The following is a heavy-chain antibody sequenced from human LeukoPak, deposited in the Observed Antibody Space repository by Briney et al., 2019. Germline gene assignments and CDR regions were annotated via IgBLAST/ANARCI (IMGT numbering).Heavy chain of an antibody. CDR1: GYTFTNWY. D-gene: IGHD2-8*01. CDR2: INPHSGGT. J-gene: IGHJ4*02. CDR3: ARSARAMGDY. Sequence: ASVKVSCKASGYTFTNWYIHWVRQAPGQGPEWMGWINPHSGGTNYAQKFQGRVTMTRDTSITTAYMELSRLTADDTAVYYCARSARAMGDYWGQGTLVTVSS. V-gene: IGHV1-2*02.